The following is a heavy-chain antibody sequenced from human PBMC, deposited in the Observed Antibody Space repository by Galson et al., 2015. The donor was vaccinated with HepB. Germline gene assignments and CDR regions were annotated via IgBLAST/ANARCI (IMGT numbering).Heavy chain of an antibody. J-gene: IGHJ5*02. CDR3: ARQRGYNWDSGGFDP. D-gene: IGHD1-7*01. Sequence: SETLSLTCTVSGGSISSSSYYWGWIRQPPGKGLEWIGSIYYSGSTYYNPSLKSRVTISVDTSKNQFSLKLSSVTAADTAVYYCARQRGYNWDSGGFDPWGQGTLVTVSS. CDR1: GGSISSSSYY. V-gene: IGHV4-39*01. CDR2: IYYSGST.